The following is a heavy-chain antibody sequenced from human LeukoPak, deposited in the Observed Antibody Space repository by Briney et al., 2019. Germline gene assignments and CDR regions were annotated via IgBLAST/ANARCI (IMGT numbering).Heavy chain of an antibody. CDR1: GFTVSSNY. CDR3: ATPRGDYYDSSGYYPD. CDR2: IYSGGST. J-gene: IGHJ4*02. D-gene: IGHD3-22*01. V-gene: IGHV3-66*04. Sequence: GGSLRLSCAASGFTVSSNYMSWVRQAPGKGLEWVSVIYSGGSTYYADSVKGRFTISRDNSKNTLYLQMNSLRAEDTAVYYCATPRGDYYDSSGYYPDWGQGTLVTVSS.